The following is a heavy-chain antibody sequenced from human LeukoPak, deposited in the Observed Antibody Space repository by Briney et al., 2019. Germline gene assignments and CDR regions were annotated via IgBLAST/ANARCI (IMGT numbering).Heavy chain of an antibody. J-gene: IGHJ2*01. D-gene: IGHD4-23*01. CDR2: ILYDGSNE. CDR3: ARDDYGGIHWYFDS. V-gene: IGHV3-30-3*01. Sequence: GMSLRLSCAASGFTFNSYAVHWVRQAPGKGLEWVAVILYDGSNEYYADSVKGRFTISRDNSKNMLYLQMNSLRVGDTAMYYCARDDYGGIHWYFDSWGRGTLVTVSS. CDR1: GFTFNSYA.